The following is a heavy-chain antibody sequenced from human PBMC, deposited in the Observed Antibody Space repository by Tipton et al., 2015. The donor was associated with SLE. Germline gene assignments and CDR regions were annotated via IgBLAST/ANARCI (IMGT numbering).Heavy chain of an antibody. CDR3: AGIGGKATVSPFYYYGMDV. CDR2: IFNSGST. D-gene: IGHD4-17*01. CDR1: GGSIGSRY. J-gene: IGHJ6*02. V-gene: IGHV4-59*11. Sequence: TLSLTCTVSGGSIGSRYWSWIRQPPGKGLEWIGYIFNSGSTNYNPSLKSRVTISVDTSKNQFSLRLKSVTAADTAVYYCAGIGGKATVSPFYYYGMDVWGQGTTVTVSS.